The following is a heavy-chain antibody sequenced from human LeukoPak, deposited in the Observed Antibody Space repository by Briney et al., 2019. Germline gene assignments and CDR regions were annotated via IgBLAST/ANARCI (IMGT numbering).Heavy chain of an antibody. J-gene: IGHJ4*02. CDR1: GGSISSYY. D-gene: IGHD3-10*01. CDR2: IYYSGST. V-gene: IGHV4-59*12. Sequence: SETLSLTCTVSGGSISSYYWSWIRQPPGKGLEWIGYIYYSGSTNYNPSLKSRVTISVDTSKNQFSLKLSSVTAADTAVYYCARRLWFGELVGWGQGTLVTVSS. CDR3: ARRLWFGELVG.